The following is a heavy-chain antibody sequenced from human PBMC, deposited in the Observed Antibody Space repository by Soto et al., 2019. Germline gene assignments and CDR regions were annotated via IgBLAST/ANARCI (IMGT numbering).Heavy chain of an antibody. V-gene: IGHV3-33*01. J-gene: IGHJ6*02. CDR1: GFTFSSYG. CDR2: IWYDGSNK. D-gene: IGHD3-10*01. Sequence: QPGGSLRLSCAASGFTFSSYGMHWVRQAPGKGLEWVAVIWYDGSNKYYADSVKGRFTISRDNSKNTLYLQMNSLRAEDTAVYYCARDMGGQLLWFGELLSPSFRYYGMDVWGQGTTVTVSS. CDR3: ARDMGGQLLWFGELLSPSFRYYGMDV.